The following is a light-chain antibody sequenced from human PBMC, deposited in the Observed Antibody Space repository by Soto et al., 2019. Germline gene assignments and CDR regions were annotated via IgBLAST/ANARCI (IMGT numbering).Light chain of an antibody. J-gene: IGKJ1*01. CDR3: QQHNNWPPWT. CDR2: GAS. Sequence: EIVMTQSPATLSVYPGERATLSCRASQSVSSNLAWYQQKPGQAPRLLMYGASNRATGIPDRFSGSGSGTEFTLTISSLQSEDFAVYYCQQHNNWPPWTFGQGNKVEI. V-gene: IGKV3-15*01. CDR1: QSVSSN.